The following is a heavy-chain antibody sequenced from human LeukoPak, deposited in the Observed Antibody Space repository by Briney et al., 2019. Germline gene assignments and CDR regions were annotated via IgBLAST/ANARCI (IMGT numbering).Heavy chain of an antibody. Sequence: SETLSLTCTVSGGSISSGSYYWSWIRQPPGKGLEWIGEINHSGSTNYNPSLKSRVTISVDTSKNQFSLKLSSVTAADTAVYYCARHRRSSSFGAHYYYYYYMDVWGKGTTVTVSS. CDR3: ARHRRSSSFGAHYYYYYYMDV. J-gene: IGHJ6*03. V-gene: IGHV4-39*01. D-gene: IGHD6-6*01. CDR1: GGSISSGSYY. CDR2: INHSGST.